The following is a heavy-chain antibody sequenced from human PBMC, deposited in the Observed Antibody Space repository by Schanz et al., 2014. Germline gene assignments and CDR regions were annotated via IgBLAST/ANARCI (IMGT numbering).Heavy chain of an antibody. J-gene: IGHJ4*02. CDR2: IKSDGSST. D-gene: IGHD6-13*01. V-gene: IGHV3-74*02. CDR1: GFTASSHS. CDR3: AKSQGSSFDS. Sequence: EVQLVESGGGLVKPGGSLRLSCGVSGFTASSHSMNWVRQAPGKGLEWVSRIKSDGSSTSYADSVKGRFTISRDNSKNTLYLQMNSLRAEDTAVYYCAKSQGSSFDSWGQGTLVTVSS.